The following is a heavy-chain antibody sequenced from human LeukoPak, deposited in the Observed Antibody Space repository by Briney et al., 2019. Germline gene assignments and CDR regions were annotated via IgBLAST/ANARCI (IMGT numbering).Heavy chain of an antibody. Sequence: GGSLRLSCVASGFTFSSYAMHWVRQAPGKGLEWVAVISYDGSNKYYADSVKGRFTISRDNSKNTLYLRMNSLRAGDTAVYYCARDTDYDSSGPDAFDIWGQGTMVTVSS. CDR2: ISYDGSNK. V-gene: IGHV3-30-3*01. J-gene: IGHJ3*02. CDR1: GFTFSSYA. D-gene: IGHD3-22*01. CDR3: ARDTDYDSSGPDAFDI.